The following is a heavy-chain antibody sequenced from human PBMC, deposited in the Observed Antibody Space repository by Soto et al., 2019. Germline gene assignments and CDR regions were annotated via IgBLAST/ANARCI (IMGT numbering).Heavy chain of an antibody. CDR1: GFTFSSSW. J-gene: IGHJ3*02. V-gene: IGHV3-7*04. CDR3: ARAKDNAFDI. Sequence: EVQLVESGGDLVQPGGSLRLSCAASGFTFSSSWMTWVRQAPGKGLEWVANINEDGSEKYYVDSVRGRFTISKENAKNSLYLQMNSLRAEDTAVYYCARAKDNAFDIWGQGTLVTVSS. D-gene: IGHD2-15*01. CDR2: INEDGSEK.